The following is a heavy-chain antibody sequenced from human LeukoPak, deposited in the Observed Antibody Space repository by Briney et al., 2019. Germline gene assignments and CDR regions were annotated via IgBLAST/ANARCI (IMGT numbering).Heavy chain of an antibody. CDR2: INPNTGGT. J-gene: IGHJ5*02. CDR3: ARADEPYSGSCLGDP. Sequence: ASVKVSCKASGYTFTAYFVHWVRQAPGQGLEWMGFINPNTGGTNYAQKFQGRVTITRDTSASTAYMELSSLRSEDTAVYYCARADEPYSGSCLGDPWGQGTLVTVSS. D-gene: IGHD1-26*01. V-gene: IGHV1-2*02. CDR1: GYTFTAYF.